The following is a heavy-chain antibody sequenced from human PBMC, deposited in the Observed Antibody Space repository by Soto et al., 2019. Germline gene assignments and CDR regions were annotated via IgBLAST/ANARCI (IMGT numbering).Heavy chain of an antibody. J-gene: IGHJ4*02. CDR1: GGSISSGGYY. CDR2: IYYSGST. CDR3: ARGSRRLGLRYFDWFLYYFDY. D-gene: IGHD3-9*01. Sequence: SETLSLTCTVSGGSISSGGYYWSWIRQHPGKGLEWIGYIYYSGSTYYNPSLKSRVTISVDTSKNQFSLKLSSVTAADTAVYYCARGSRRLGLRYFDWFLYYFDYWGQGTLVTAPQ. V-gene: IGHV4-31*03.